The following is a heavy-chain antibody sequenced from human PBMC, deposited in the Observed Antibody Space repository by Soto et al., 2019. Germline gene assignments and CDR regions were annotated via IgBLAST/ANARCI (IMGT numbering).Heavy chain of an antibody. Sequence: LKISCKSYGYSFTTYWLAWMRQMPGKVLEWMGSIHPGESDTRYSPSFQGQVTISADRSITTAYLQWSSLKASDTAMYYGARLGYSSSRPFDYWGQGTLVTVSS. D-gene: IGHD6-6*01. J-gene: IGHJ4*02. CDR3: ARLGYSSSRPFDY. CDR1: GYSFTTYW. CDR2: IHPGESDT. V-gene: IGHV5-51*01.